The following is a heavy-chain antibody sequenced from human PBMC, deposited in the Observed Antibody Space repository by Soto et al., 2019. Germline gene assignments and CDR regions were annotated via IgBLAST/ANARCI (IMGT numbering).Heavy chain of an antibody. CDR1: GFTFSNYW. V-gene: IGHV3-74*02. J-gene: IGHJ6*03. CDR3: ARGDCVGGTCYSLAGSFYYYMDV. CDR2: INSDGSVS. Sequence: EVQLVESGGGLVQPGGSLRLSCAASGFTFSNYWMYWVCQAPGKGLEWVSRINSDGSVSSYADSVKGRLTISRDNVKNTLYLQMDSLIAEDTAVYYCARGDCVGGTCYSLAGSFYYYMDVWGKGTTVTVFS. D-gene: IGHD2-15*01.